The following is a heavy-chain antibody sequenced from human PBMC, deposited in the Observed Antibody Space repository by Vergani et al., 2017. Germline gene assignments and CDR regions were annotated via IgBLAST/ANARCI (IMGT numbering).Heavy chain of an antibody. J-gene: IGHJ6*02. CDR3: AKARDPNCKGGNCYSYYYGLDL. D-gene: IGHD2-15*01. V-gene: IGHV3-74*01. Sequence: EVQLVESGGGLAQPGGSLRLSCAASGFTFSSYWMHWVRQAPGKGLVWVSRINSDGSTTSYADSVKGRFTISRDNAKNTLYLQMNSLRVEDTAIYYCAKARDPNCKGGNCYSYYYGLDLWGQGTTVTVSS. CDR1: GFTFSSYW. CDR2: INSDGSTT.